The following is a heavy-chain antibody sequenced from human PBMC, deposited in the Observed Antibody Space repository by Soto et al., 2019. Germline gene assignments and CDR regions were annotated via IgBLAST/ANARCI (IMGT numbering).Heavy chain of an antibody. CDR1: GYTFTMYA. CDR3: ARDPTVVTGYYYYGMDV. J-gene: IGHJ6*02. D-gene: IGHD4-17*01. V-gene: IGHV1-3*01. Sequence: ASGKVSCNASGYTFTMYAMHWVRQAPGQRREWIGWINGGNGNTKYSQKFQGRVTITRDTSASTAYMELSSLRSEDTAVYYCARDPTVVTGYYYYGMDVWGQGTTVIVYS. CDR2: INGGNGNT.